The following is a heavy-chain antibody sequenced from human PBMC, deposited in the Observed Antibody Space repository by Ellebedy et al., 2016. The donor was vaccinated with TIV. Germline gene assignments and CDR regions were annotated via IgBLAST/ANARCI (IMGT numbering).Heavy chain of an antibody. Sequence: AASVKVSCKASGYTFTTYSIHWVRQAPGQRLEWMGWINAGNGNTKYSQKFQGRVTITRDTSASTAYMEVRSLRSDDTAVYYCARDRMRGDPRSSYYYGMDVWGQGTTVTVSS. D-gene: IGHD3-16*01. J-gene: IGHJ6*02. CDR2: INAGNGNT. CDR1: GYTFTTYS. V-gene: IGHV1-3*01. CDR3: ARDRMRGDPRSSYYYGMDV.